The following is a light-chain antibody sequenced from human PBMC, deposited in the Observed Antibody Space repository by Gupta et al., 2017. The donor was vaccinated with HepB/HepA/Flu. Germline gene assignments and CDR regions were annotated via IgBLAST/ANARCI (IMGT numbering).Light chain of an antibody. CDR3: MQALQTLRALT. CDR1: QSLLHSNGYNY. J-gene: IGKJ4*01. CDR2: LGS. V-gene: IGKV2-28*01. Sequence: DIVMTQSPLSLPVTPGEPASISCRSSQSLLHSNGYNYLDWYLQKPGQSPQLLIYLGSNRASGVPDRFSGSGSGTDFTLKISRVEAEDVGVYYCMQALQTLRALTCGGGTKVEIK.